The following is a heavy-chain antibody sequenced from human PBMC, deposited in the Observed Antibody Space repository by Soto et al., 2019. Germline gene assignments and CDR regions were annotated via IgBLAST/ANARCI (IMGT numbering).Heavy chain of an antibody. CDR1: GFTFSSYS. V-gene: IGHV3-21*01. Sequence: EVQLVESGGGLVKPGGSLRLSCAASGFTFSSYSMNWVRQAPGKGLEWASYITTSGTTMYYADSVKGRFTTSRDNAKNSLFLQMNSLRAEDTAVYYCARGNSPVDVHWGQGTLVTVSS. J-gene: IGHJ4*02. D-gene: IGHD2-21*01. CDR2: ITTSGTTM. CDR3: ARGNSPVDVH.